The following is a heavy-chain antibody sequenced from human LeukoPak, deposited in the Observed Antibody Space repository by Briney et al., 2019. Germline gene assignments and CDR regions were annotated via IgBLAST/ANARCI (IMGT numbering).Heavy chain of an antibody. D-gene: IGHD3-22*01. CDR3: ARKSYYDICGYYSGWFDP. J-gene: IGHJ5*02. CDR2: MIPIFGTA. V-gene: IGHV1-69*13. CDR1: GGTFSRYG. Sequence: ASVKVSCKASGGTFSRYGISWVGQAPGQGGEGMGGMIPIFGTANYAQKFLGRVTITADESTSTAYMHLSSLRSEDTAVYYCARKSYYDICGYYSGWFDPWGQGTLVTVSS.